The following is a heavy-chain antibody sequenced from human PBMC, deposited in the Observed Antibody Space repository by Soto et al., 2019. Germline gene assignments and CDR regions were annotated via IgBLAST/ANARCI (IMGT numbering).Heavy chain of an antibody. CDR1: GGSFSGYY. Sequence: LSLTCAVYGGSFSGYYWSWIRQPPGKGLEWIGEINHSGSTNYNPSLKSRVTISVDTSKNQFSLKLSSVTAADTAVYYCAIRRAARPYYFDYCGQRTLVTVSS. CDR3: AIRRAARPYYFDY. J-gene: IGHJ4*02. CDR2: INHSGST. V-gene: IGHV4-34*01. D-gene: IGHD6-6*01.